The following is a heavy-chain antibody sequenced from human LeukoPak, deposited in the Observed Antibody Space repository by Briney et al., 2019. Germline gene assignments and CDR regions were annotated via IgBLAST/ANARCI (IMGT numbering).Heavy chain of an antibody. CDR2: ISSSSSTI. CDR1: GFTFSSHS. J-gene: IGHJ6*02. Sequence: PGGSLRLSCAASGFTFSSHSMNWVRQAPGKGLEWVSYISSSSSTIYYADSVKGRFTISRDNSKSTLYLQMNSLRAEDTAVYYCARDRRIAARFGYYYYGMDVWGRGTTVVVSS. CDR3: ARDRRIAARFGYYYYGMDV. V-gene: IGHV3-48*01. D-gene: IGHD6-6*01.